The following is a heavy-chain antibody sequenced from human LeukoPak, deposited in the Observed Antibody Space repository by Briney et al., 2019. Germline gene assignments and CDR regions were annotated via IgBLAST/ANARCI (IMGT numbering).Heavy chain of an antibody. V-gene: IGHV3-74*01. CDR1: GFTFSSYW. CDR2: IYIDGSST. Sequence: GGSLRLSCAASGFTFSSYWMTWVRQAPGRGLVWVSRIYIDGSSTSYADSVKGRFTISRDNAKNTLYLQMNSLRAEDTAVYYCARGGSVPFEYWGQGTLVTVSS. J-gene: IGHJ4*02. D-gene: IGHD5/OR15-5a*01. CDR3: ARGGSVPFEY.